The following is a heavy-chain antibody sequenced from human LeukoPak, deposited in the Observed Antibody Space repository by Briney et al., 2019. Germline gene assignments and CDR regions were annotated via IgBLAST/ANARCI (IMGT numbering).Heavy chain of an antibody. D-gene: IGHD1-26*01. CDR3: AKDQASGSYFMSGNY. J-gene: IGHJ4*02. Sequence: QSGGSLRLSCAASGLTFSSYAMHWVRQAPGKGLEWVAVISYDGSNKYYADSVKGRFTISRDNAKNSLYLQMNSLRAEDTAVYYCAKDQASGSYFMSGNYWGQGTLVTVSS. CDR2: ISYDGSNK. V-gene: IGHV3-30-3*01. CDR1: GLTFSSYA.